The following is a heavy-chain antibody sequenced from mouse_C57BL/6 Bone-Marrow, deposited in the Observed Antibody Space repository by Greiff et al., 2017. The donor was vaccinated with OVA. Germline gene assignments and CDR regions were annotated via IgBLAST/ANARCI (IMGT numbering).Heavy chain of an antibody. CDR1: GYTFTSYG. J-gene: IGHJ2*01. CDR2: IYPRSGNT. Sequence: VQLVESGAELARPGASVKLSCKASGYTFTSYGISWVKQRTGQGLEWIGEIYPRSGNTYYNEKFKGKATLTADKSSSTAYMELRSLTSEDSAVYFCARNYYGSKAWFDYWGQGTTLTVSS. V-gene: IGHV1-81*01. CDR3: ARNYYGSKAWFDY. D-gene: IGHD1-1*01.